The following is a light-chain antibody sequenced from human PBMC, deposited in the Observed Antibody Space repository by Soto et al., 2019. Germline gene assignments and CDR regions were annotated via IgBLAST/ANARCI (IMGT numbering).Light chain of an antibody. CDR2: EVS. Sequence: QSALTQPPSASGSPGQSVTISCTGTSSDVGAYNYLSWYQQHPGKAPKLMIYEVSKRPSGVPDRFSGSKSGNTASLTVSGLQDEDEADYYCCSYAGSNYYVFGTGTKVTVL. CDR1: SSDVGAYNY. J-gene: IGLJ1*01. V-gene: IGLV2-8*01. CDR3: CSYAGSNYYV.